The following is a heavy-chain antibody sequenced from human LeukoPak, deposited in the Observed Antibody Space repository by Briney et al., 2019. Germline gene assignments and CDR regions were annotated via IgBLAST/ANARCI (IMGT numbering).Heavy chain of an antibody. V-gene: IGHV4-39*01. D-gene: IGHD6-13*01. CDR2: IYYSGST. J-gene: IGHJ5*02. CDR3: ARHSRIAAAGRAFNWFDP. Sequence: NPLETLSLTCTVSGGSISSSSYYWGWIRQPPGKGLEWIGSIYYSGSTYYNPSLKSRVTISVDTSKNQFSLKLSSVTAADTAVYYCARHSRIAAAGRAFNWFDPWGQGTLVTVSS. CDR1: GGSISSSSYY.